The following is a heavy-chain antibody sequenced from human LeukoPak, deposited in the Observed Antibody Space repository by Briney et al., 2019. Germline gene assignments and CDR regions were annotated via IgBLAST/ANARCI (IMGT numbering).Heavy chain of an antibody. D-gene: IGHD5-12*01. J-gene: IGHJ4*02. V-gene: IGHV3-21*01. Sequence: GGSLRLSCAASGFTFSSYSMNWVRQAPGKGLEWVSSIISRSSYIYYTDSVKGRFTISRDNAKNSLHLQMNSLRAEDTALYYCARGSTGGYSGYDATRKYFDYWGQGTLVTVSS. CDR1: GFTFSSYS. CDR2: IISRSSYI. CDR3: ARGSTGGYSGYDATRKYFDY.